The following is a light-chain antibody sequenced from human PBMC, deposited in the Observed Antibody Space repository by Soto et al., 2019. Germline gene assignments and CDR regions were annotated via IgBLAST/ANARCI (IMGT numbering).Light chain of an antibody. CDR1: QGIGNA. Sequence: AIQMTQSPSSLSASVGERVPISCRASQGIGNALGWYQKKPGNPPKVLIYGASNLQSGVPPRFSGSGSGTDFTLAISSLQPEDSATYYCLQDINYPWTFGQGTKVEIK. CDR3: LQDINYPWT. J-gene: IGKJ1*01. V-gene: IGKV1-6*01. CDR2: GAS.